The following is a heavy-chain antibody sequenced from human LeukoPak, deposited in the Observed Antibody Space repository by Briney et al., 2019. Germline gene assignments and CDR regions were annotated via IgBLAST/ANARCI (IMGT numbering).Heavy chain of an antibody. CDR3: ALGTINKNYYFGMDV. Sequence: GGSLRLSCAASGFTFSDYYMTWIRQAPGKGLEWLSYISNSGSSVFYADSVMGRFTVSRDNAKRSLYLQIKSLRDDDTAVYHCALGTINKNYYFGMDVWGQGTTVTVSS. D-gene: IGHD2-8*01. V-gene: IGHV3-11*01. CDR1: GFTFSDYY. CDR2: ISNSGSSV. J-gene: IGHJ6*02.